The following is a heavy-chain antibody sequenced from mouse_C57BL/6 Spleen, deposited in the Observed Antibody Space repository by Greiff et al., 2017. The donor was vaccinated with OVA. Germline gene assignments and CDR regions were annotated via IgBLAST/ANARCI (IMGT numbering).Heavy chain of an antibody. CDR2: ISYDGSN. D-gene: IGHD1-1*01. CDR3: ARETTGVASIDY. CDR1: GYSITSGYY. V-gene: IGHV3-6*01. Sequence: VQLKESGPGLVKPSQSLSLTCSVTGYSITSGYYWNWIRQFPGNKLEWLGYISYDGSNNYNPSLKNRISITRDTSKNKFFLKLNSVTTEETATYYCARETTGVASIDYWGQGTTLTVST. J-gene: IGHJ2*01.